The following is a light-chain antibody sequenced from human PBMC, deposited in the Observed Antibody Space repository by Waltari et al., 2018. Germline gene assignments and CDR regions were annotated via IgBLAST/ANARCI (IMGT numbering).Light chain of an antibody. J-gene: IGLJ1*01. Sequence: QSALTQPASVSGSPGQSITISCSGTDSDVGAYDFVSWYQQHPGKAPHPIIYEVNHRPSWMSNPFSASKSGNTASLTISWRQAEDEADYYCSSYTTSSAPGVFGTGTRVTVL. CDR2: EVN. V-gene: IGLV2-14*01. CDR3: SSYTTSSAPGV. CDR1: DSDVGAYDF.